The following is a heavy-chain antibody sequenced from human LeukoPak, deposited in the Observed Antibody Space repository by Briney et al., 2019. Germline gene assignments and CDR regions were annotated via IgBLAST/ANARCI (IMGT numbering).Heavy chain of an antibody. CDR1: GYTFTSYA. CDR2: INTNTGNP. J-gene: IGHJ4*02. V-gene: IGHV7-4-1*02. CDR3: ARDLRPYDFWSGYYSGGDY. D-gene: IGHD3-3*01. Sequence: ASVKVSCKASGYTFTSYAMSWVRQAPGQGLEWMGWINTNTGNPTYAQGFTGRFVFSLDTSVSTAYLQISSLKAEDTAVYYCARDLRPYDFWSGYYSGGDYWGQGTLVTVSS.